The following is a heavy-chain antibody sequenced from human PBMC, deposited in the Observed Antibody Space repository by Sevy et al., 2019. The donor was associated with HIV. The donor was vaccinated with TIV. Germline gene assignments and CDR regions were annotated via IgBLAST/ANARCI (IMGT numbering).Heavy chain of an antibody. CDR3: AKGSKATGRAFDI. CDR2: ISSSSSTI. CDR1: GFSFTSYS. V-gene: IGHV3-48*01. D-gene: IGHD1-1*01. J-gene: IGHJ3*02. Sequence: GGSLRLSCAASGFSFTSYSMNWVRQAPGKGLEWVSYISSSSSTIYYADSVKGRFTISRDNAKNTVYLQMNSLRVEDTAVYYCAKGSKATGRAFDIWGQGTMVTVSS.